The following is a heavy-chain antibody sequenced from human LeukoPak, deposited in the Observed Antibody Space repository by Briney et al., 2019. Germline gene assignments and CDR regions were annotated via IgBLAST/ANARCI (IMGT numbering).Heavy chain of an antibody. J-gene: IGHJ4*02. CDR2: IKSKTDGGTT. Sequence: GGSLRLSCAASGFTFSNAWMSWVRQAPGKGLEWVGRIKSKTDGGTTDYAAPVKGRFTISRDDSKNTLYLQMNSLKTEDTAVYYCTTEALMITFGGVIVIPHYYFDYWGQGTLVTVSS. CDR1: GFTFSNAW. D-gene: IGHD3-16*02. V-gene: IGHV3-15*01. CDR3: TTEALMITFGGVIVIPHYYFDY.